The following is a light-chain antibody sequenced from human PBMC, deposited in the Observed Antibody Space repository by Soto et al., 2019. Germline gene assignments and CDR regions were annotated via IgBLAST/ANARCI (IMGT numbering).Light chain of an antibody. CDR2: EVN. CDR3: SSYAGSNNFVL. V-gene: IGLV2-8*01. J-gene: IGLJ2*01. Sequence: QSALTQPTSASGSPGQSVTISCTGTSSDVGAYNYVSWYQQHPGKAPKLMIYEVNKRPSGVPDRFSGSKSGNTASLTVSGLQAEDEADYYCSSYAGSNNFVLFGGGTKLTVL. CDR1: SSDVGAYNY.